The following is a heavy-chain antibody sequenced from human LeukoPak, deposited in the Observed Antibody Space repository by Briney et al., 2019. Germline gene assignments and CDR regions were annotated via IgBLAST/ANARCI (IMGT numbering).Heavy chain of an antibody. CDR1: GFTASSKH. J-gene: IGHJ3*02. CDR3: AKDHGNRGDAFDI. CDR2: VYSGGTT. Sequence: PGRSLRPSCAAYGFTASSKHMTWVRQAPGRGLEWVSVVYSGGTTYYADSVKGRFTISKDTSKNTLYLQMNSLRAEDTAVYYCAKDHGNRGDAFDIWGQGTMVTVSS. D-gene: IGHD1-26*01. V-gene: IGHV3-53*01.